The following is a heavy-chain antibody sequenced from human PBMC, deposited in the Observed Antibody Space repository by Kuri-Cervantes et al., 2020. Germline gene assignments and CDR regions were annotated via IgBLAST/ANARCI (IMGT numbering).Heavy chain of an antibody. D-gene: IGHD6-19*01. CDR2: INHSGST. CDR3: ARQYSGIAGAGWFDP. Sequence: SETLSLTCAVSGYSISSGYYWGWIRQPPGKGLEWIGEINHSGSTYYNPSLKSRVTISVDTSKNQFSLKLSSVTAADTAVYYCARQYSGIAGAGWFDPWGQGTLVTVSS. V-gene: IGHV4-38-2*01. J-gene: IGHJ5*02. CDR1: GYSISSGYY.